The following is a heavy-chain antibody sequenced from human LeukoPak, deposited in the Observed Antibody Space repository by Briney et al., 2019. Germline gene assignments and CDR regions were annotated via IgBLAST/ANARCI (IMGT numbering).Heavy chain of an antibody. CDR1: GFSFSSYS. D-gene: IGHD6-6*01. J-gene: IGHJ4*02. CDR2: LYSGGNT. V-gene: IGHV3-66*02. CDR3: ARETRSSPRAFDH. Sequence: PGGSLRLSCVASGFSFSSYSTNWVRQAPGKGLEWVSVLYSGGNTYYADSVKGRFTISRDIFKNMLYLQMNSLRVEDTAVYYCARETRSSPRAFDHWGQGTLVAVSS.